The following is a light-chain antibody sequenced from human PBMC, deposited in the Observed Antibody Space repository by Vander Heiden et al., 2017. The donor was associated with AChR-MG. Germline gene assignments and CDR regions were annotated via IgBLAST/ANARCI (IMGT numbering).Light chain of an antibody. Sequence: EIVLTQSPGTLSLSPGERATLSCRASQSVTSIYFAWYQQKPGQPPRLLIYNTSSRATGIPDRFSGSGSGTDFTLTISRLEPEDFAVYYCQHYGSSSYTFGQGTKLE. V-gene: IGKV3-20*01. CDR2: NTS. CDR3: QHYGSSSYT. J-gene: IGKJ2*01. CDR1: QSVTSIY.